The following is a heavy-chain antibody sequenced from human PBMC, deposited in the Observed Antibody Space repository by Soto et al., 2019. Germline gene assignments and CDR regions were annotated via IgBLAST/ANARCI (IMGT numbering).Heavy chain of an antibody. D-gene: IGHD4-17*01. CDR3: AKDRYGDGNYYYYYGMDV. V-gene: IGHV3-30*18. CDR2: ISYDGSNK. CDR1: GFTFSSYG. J-gene: IGHJ6*02. Sequence: SGGSLRLSCAASGFTFSSYGMHWVRQAPGKGLEWVAVISYDGSNKYYADSVKGRFTISRDNSKNTLYLQMNSLRAEDTAVYYCAKDRYGDGNYYYYYGMDVWGQGTTVTVSS.